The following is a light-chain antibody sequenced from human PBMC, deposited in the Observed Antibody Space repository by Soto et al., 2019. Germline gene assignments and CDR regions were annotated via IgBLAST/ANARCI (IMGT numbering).Light chain of an antibody. CDR3: SSYTGSSTSYV. CDR1: SSDVGGYNY. Sequence: QSVLTQPASVSGSPGQSITISCTGTSSDVGGYNYVSWYQQHPGKAPKLIIFDVTNRPSGVSNRFSGSKSGNTASLTISGLQAEDEADYYCSSYTGSSTSYVFGSGTKVTVL. CDR2: DVT. J-gene: IGLJ1*01. V-gene: IGLV2-14*01.